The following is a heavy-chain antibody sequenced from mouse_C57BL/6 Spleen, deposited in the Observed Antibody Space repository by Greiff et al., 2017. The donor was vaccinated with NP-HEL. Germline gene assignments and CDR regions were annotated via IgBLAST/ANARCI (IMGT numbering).Heavy chain of an antibody. CDR3: ARETSYAMDY. Sequence: QVQLQQPGAELVKPGASVKLSCKASGYTFTSYWMNWVKQRPGQGLEWIGLIHPNSGSTNYNEKFKSKSTLTVDKSSSTAYMQLSSLTSEDYAVYYCARETSYAMDYWGQGTSVTVSS. J-gene: IGHJ4*01. CDR1: GYTFTSYW. V-gene: IGHV1-64*01. CDR2: IHPNSGST.